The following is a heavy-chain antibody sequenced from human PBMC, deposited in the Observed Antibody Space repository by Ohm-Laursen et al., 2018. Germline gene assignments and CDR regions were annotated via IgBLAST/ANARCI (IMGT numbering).Heavy chain of an antibody. J-gene: IGHJ4*02. Sequence: ATVKISCKASGYSFTGYYMHWVRQATGQGLEWMGWMNPNSGNTGYAQKFQGRVTMTRNTSISTAYMELRSLRSEDTAVYYCARTWMEVRTLSYWGQGTLVTVSS. V-gene: IGHV1-8*02. CDR1: GYSFTGYY. CDR3: ARTWMEVRTLSY. D-gene: IGHD5-12*01. CDR2: MNPNSGNT.